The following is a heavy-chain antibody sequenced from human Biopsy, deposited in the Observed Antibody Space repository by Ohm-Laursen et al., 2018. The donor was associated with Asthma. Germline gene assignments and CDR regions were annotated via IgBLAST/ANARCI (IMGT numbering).Heavy chain of an antibody. CDR1: GITFSTYG. V-gene: IGHV3-33*01. CDR2: IWYDGRKK. D-gene: IGHD3-22*01. J-gene: IGHJ4*02. Sequence: SLRLSCAASGITFSTYGMHWVRQAPGKGLEWVSFIWYDGRKKTHADSVKGRFTISRDNSKNTLYLQMNSLRAEDTAVYYCARGDSSNWSHHYFDYWGQGTLVTVSS. CDR3: ARGDSSNWSHHYFDY.